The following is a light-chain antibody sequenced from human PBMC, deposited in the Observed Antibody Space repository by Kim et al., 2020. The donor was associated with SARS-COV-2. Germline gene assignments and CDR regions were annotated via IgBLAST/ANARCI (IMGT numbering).Light chain of an antibody. Sequence: EIVLTQSPGTLSLSPGERATLSCRASQSVSSIYLAWYQQKPGQAPRLLIYGASSRATGIPDRFSGSGSGTDFTLTISRLEPEDFAVYYCQQYGRSLLTFGGGTKLEI. CDR2: GAS. CDR3: QQYGRSLLT. V-gene: IGKV3-20*01. J-gene: IGKJ4*01. CDR1: QSVSSIY.